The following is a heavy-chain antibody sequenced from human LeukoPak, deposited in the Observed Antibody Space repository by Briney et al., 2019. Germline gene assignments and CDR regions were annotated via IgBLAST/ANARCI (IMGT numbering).Heavy chain of an antibody. J-gene: IGHJ4*02. V-gene: IGHV5-51*01. CDR1: GYSFSSYW. Sequence: GESLKISCKGSGYSFSSYWIGWARQMPGKGLEWMGIMYPGDSDIRYSPTFQGQVTISADKSINTAYLQWSSLKASDTAIYYCARRGMILTVDHWGQGTLVTVSS. D-gene: IGHD3-10*01. CDR3: ARRGMILTVDH. CDR2: MYPGDSDI.